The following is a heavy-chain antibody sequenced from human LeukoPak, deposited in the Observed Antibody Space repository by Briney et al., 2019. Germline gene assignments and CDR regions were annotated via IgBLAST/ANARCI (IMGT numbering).Heavy chain of an antibody. V-gene: IGHV4-30-4*01. Sequence: SETLSLTCTVSGGSISSGDYYWSWIRQPPGKGLEWIGYIYYSGSTYYNPSLKSRVTISVDTSKNQFSLKLKSVTAADTAVYYCARVTNAVGWYFDLWGRGTLVTVSS. D-gene: IGHD6-19*01. CDR3: ARVTNAVGWYFDL. CDR2: IYYSGST. CDR1: GGSISSGDYY. J-gene: IGHJ2*01.